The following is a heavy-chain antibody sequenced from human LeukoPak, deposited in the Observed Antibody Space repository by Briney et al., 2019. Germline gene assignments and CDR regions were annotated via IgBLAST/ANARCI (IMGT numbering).Heavy chain of an antibody. CDR1: GYTFTSYD. Sequence: GSSVKVSCKASGYTFTSYDINGVRQATGQGLEWMGWMNPNSGNTGYAQKFQGRVTMTRNTSISTAYMELSSLRSEDTAVYYCARVPGRDFWSGYYLYYYYMDVWGKGITVTVSS. J-gene: IGHJ6*03. CDR2: MNPNSGNT. V-gene: IGHV1-8*01. CDR3: ARVPGRDFWSGYYLYYYYMDV. D-gene: IGHD3-3*01.